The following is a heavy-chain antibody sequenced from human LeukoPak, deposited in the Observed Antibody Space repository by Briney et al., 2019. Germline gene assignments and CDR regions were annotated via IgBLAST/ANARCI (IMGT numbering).Heavy chain of an antibody. J-gene: IGHJ6*02. V-gene: IGHV4-59*01. CDR3: ARDTMVRGVIDYYYYGMDV. Sequence: SETLSLTCTVSGGSISSYYWSWIRQPPGKGLEWIGYIYYSGSTNYNPSLKSRVTISVDTSKNQFSLKLSSVAAADTAVYYCARDTMVRGVIDYYYYGMDVWGQGTTVTVSS. D-gene: IGHD3-10*01. CDR1: GGSISSYY. CDR2: IYYSGST.